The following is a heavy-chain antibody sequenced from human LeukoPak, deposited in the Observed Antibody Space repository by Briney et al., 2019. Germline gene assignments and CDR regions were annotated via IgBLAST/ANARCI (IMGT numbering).Heavy chain of an antibody. V-gene: IGHV4-34*01. J-gene: IGHJ4*02. CDR2: INHSGST. CDR3: ARDRHDYGDYGSAY. CDR1: GGSLSGYY. D-gene: IGHD4-17*01. Sequence: PSETLSLTCAVSGGSLSGYYWSWIRQPPGKGLEWIGEINHSGSTNYNPSLKSRVTISVDTSKNQFSLKLSSVTAADTAVYYCARDRHDYGDYGSAYWGQGTLVTVSS.